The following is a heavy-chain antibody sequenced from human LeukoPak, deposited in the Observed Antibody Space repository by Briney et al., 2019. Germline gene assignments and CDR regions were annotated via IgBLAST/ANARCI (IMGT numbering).Heavy chain of an antibody. D-gene: IGHD6-13*01. V-gene: IGHV4-59*01. CDR3: ARRLEAAGYYYYMDV. CDR2: ICYSGST. Sequence: SETLSLTCTVSGGSISSYYWSWIRQPPGKGLEWIGYICYSGSTNYNPSLKSRVTISVDTSKNQFSLKLSSVTAADTAVYYCARRLEAAGYYYYMDVWGKGTTVTVSS. CDR1: GGSISSYY. J-gene: IGHJ6*03.